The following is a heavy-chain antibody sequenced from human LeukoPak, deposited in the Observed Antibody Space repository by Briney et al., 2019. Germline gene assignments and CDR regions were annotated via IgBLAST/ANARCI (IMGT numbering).Heavy chain of an antibody. Sequence: SQTLSLTCAISGDSVSSYNAGWHWIRQSPSRGLEWLGRTKYRSKWYTDYAVSVKSRITINPDTSKNQVSLQLNSVTPEDTAVYYCARGLGSSGYYGVWGQGTLVTVSS. CDR2: TKYRSKWYT. J-gene: IGHJ4*02. CDR3: ARGLGSSGYYGV. D-gene: IGHD3-22*01. CDR1: GDSVSSYNAG. V-gene: IGHV6-1*01.